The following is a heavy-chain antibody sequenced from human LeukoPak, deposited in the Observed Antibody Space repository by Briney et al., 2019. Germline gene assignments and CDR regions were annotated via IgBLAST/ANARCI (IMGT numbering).Heavy chain of an antibody. Sequence: DSVKVSCKTSRYTFTGYYMHWVRQAPGQGLEWMGWINPNSGGTNYAQKFQGRVTMTRDTSISTAYMELSRLRSDDTAVYYCARGQRREPDTAMAYWGQGTLVTVSS. J-gene: IGHJ4*02. CDR2: INPNSGGT. CDR3: ARGQRREPDTAMAY. D-gene: IGHD5-18*01. V-gene: IGHV1-2*02. CDR1: RYTFTGYY.